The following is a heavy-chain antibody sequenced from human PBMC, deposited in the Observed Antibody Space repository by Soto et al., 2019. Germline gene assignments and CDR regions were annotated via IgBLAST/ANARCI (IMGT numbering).Heavy chain of an antibody. Sequence: ASAKVSCKASGYTFTSYGISWVRQAPGQGLEWMGWISAYNGNTNYAQKLQARVTMTTDTSTSTAYMELRSLRSDDTAVYYCARDDRSMVRGGTHFDYWGQGTLVPVSS. CDR1: GYTFTSYG. V-gene: IGHV1-18*01. J-gene: IGHJ4*02. D-gene: IGHD3-10*01. CDR3: ARDDRSMVRGGTHFDY. CDR2: ISAYNGNT.